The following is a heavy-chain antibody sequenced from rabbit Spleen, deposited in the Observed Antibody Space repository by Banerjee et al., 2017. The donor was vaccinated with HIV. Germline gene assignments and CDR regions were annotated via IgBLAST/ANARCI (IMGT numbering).Heavy chain of an antibody. D-gene: IGHD1-1*01. J-gene: IGHJ6*01. CDR3: ARDTSSSFSSYGMDL. CDR2: IGTGSSGVT. Sequence: QSLEESGGDLVKPGASLTLTCTASGVSFSSSSYMCWVRQAPGKGLEWIACIGTGSSGVTYYASWAKSRFTISQTSSTTVTLQMTSLTAADTATYFCARDTSSSFSSYGMDLWGPGTLVTVS. V-gene: IGHV1S40*01. CDR1: GVSFSSSSY.